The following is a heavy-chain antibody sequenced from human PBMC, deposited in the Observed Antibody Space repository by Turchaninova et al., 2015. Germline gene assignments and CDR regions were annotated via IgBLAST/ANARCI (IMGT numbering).Heavy chain of an antibody. CDR2: IVPMFGTA. CDR3: AYDSIRPGIPGSYRSYSKAAWGY. J-gene: IGHJ4*02. V-gene: IGHV1-69*01. CDR1: GGTSREST. D-gene: IGHD3-22*01. Sequence: SWVEVSGKGTGGTSRESTRGEGGKAPGQRLEWVGGIVPMFGTANDAQKFQGRVTITADESTSTAYMELSSLRSEDTAVYYCAYDSIRPGIPGSYRSYSKAAWGYWGQGTLVTVSS.